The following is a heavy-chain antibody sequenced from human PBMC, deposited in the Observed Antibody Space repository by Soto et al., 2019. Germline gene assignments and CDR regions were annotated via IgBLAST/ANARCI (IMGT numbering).Heavy chain of an antibody. Sequence: GGSLRLSCAASGFTFSSYWMSWVRQAPGKGLEWVANIKQDGSEKYYVDSVKGRFTISRDNAKNSLYLQMNSLRAEDTAVYYCARGVRRVDDFWSGYYIVYYYYYMDVWGKGTTVTVSS. CDR2: IKQDGSEK. D-gene: IGHD3-3*01. J-gene: IGHJ6*03. CDR3: ARGVRRVDDFWSGYYIVYYYYYMDV. V-gene: IGHV3-7*01. CDR1: GFTFSSYW.